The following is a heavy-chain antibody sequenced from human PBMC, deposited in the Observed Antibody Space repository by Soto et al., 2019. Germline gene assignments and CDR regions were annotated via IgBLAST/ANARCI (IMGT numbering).Heavy chain of an antibody. J-gene: IGHJ6*01. D-gene: IGHD3-9*01. CDR1: GFTFDDYT. V-gene: IGHV3-43*01. CDR2: ISWDGGST. Sequence: GGSLRLSCAASGFTFDDYTMHWVRQAPGKGLEWVSLISWDGGSTYYADSVKGRFTISRDNSKNSLYQQMNRLGTEDTALYYCAQDLSGRKRYFAWLSRGGTLTSPSHCYGGMDGWGQGTTVT. CDR3: AQDLSGRKRYFAWLSRGGTLTSPSHCYGGMDG.